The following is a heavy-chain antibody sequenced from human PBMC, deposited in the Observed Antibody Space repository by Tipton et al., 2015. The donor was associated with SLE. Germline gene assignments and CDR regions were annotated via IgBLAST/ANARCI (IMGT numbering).Heavy chain of an antibody. CDR3: ARGHYEGLSAFDI. J-gene: IGHJ3*02. D-gene: IGHD3-22*01. CDR1: GGSISSGSYY. CDR2: INHSGST. V-gene: IGHV4-39*07. Sequence: TLSLTCTVSGGSISSGSYYWSWIRQPPGKGLEWIGEINHSGSTNYNPSLKSRVTISVDTSKNQFSLKLSSVTAADTAVYYCARGHYEGLSAFDIWGQGTMVTVSS.